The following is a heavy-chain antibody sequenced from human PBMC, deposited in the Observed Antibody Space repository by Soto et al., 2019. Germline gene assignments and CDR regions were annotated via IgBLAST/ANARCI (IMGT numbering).Heavy chain of an antibody. V-gene: IGHV3-23*01. Sequence: GGSLRLSCAASGFTFSSYAMSWVRQAPGKGLEWVSAISGSGGSTYYADSVKGRFTISRDNSKNTLYLQMNSLRAEDTAVYYCAKDRGQLTPPSYFDYWGQGTLVTAPQ. CDR2: ISGSGGST. D-gene: IGHD6-13*01. CDR1: GFTFSSYA. J-gene: IGHJ4*02. CDR3: AKDRGQLTPPSYFDY.